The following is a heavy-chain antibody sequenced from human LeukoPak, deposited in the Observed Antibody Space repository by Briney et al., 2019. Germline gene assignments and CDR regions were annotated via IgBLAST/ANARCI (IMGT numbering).Heavy chain of an antibody. V-gene: IGHV6-1*01. D-gene: IGHD6-13*01. CDR2: TYYRSKWYT. Sequence: SRTLSLTCAISGDSVSSNSAAWNWIRQSPSRGLEWLGRTYYRSKWYTDYAVSLKSRITINPDTSKNQFSLQLNSVTPEDTAVYYCAVSSRGLTGMDVWGQGTTVTVSS. J-gene: IGHJ6*02. CDR1: GDSVSSNSAA. CDR3: AVSSRGLTGMDV.